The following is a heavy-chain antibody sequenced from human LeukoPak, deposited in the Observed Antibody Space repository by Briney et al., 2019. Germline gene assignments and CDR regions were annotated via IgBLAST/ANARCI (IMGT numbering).Heavy chain of an antibody. CDR2: MNPNSGNT. V-gene: IGHV1-8*01. D-gene: IGHD1/OR15-1a*01. J-gene: IGHJ4*02. CDR1: RYTFTSYD. Sequence: ASVRVSCKASRYTFTSYDINWVRRATGQGLEWMGWMNPNSGNTGYAQKFQGRVTMTRNTSISTAYMELSSLRSEDTAVYYCARGKVKKTIDYWGQGTLVTVSS. CDR3: ARGKVKKTIDY.